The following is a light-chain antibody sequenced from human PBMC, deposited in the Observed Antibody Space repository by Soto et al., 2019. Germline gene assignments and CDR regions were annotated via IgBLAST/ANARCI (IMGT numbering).Light chain of an antibody. CDR1: QSVSSI. V-gene: IGKV1-39*01. J-gene: IGKJ4*01. CDR3: QQSYSTPLT. Sequence: DNQMNQSPSSLSASVRDRVTITCRASQSVSSILNWYQQKPGKAPKLLIYAASSLQSGVPSRFSGSGSGTDFTLTISSLPPEDFATYYCQQSYSTPLTFGGGTKVEIK. CDR2: AAS.